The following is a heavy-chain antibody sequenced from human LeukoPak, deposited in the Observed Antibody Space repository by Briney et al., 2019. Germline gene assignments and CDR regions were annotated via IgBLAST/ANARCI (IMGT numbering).Heavy chain of an antibody. CDR2: INDSGTI. D-gene: IGHD1-7*01. Sequence: PSETLSLTCAVYGGSFSNYYWSWIRQSPGKGLGWIGEINDSGTINYHPSLMSRVTVSVDKSKNQFSLKLSSATAADTAVYYCARRWNYGRNYYIDVWGKGATVSVSS. J-gene: IGHJ6*03. V-gene: IGHV4-34*01. CDR3: ARRWNYGRNYYIDV. CDR1: GGSFSNYY.